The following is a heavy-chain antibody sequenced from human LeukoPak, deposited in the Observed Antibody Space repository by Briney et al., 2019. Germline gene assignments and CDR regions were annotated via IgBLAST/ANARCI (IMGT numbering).Heavy chain of an antibody. Sequence: ASVKVSCKASGYTFTGYYMHWVRQAPGQGLEWMGWINPNSGGTNYAQKFQGRVTMTRDTSINTAYMELSRLRSDDTAVYYCARDRYYYDSSGYHDYWGQGTLVTVSS. V-gene: IGHV1-2*02. CDR2: INPNSGGT. D-gene: IGHD3-22*01. J-gene: IGHJ4*02. CDR1: GYTFTGYY. CDR3: ARDRYYYDSSGYHDY.